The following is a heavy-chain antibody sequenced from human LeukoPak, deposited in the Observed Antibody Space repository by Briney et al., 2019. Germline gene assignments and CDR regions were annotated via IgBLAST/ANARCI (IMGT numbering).Heavy chain of an antibody. V-gene: IGHV3-21*01. Sequence: GGSLRLSCAASGFTFSSYSMNWVRQAPGKGLEWVSSISSSSSYIYYADSVKGRFTISRDNAKNSLYLQMNSLRAEDTAVYYCARDSPYSSSSGPAFDIWGQGTMVTVSS. CDR2: ISSSSSYI. J-gene: IGHJ3*02. CDR3: ARDSPYSSSSGPAFDI. D-gene: IGHD6-6*01. CDR1: GFTFSSYS.